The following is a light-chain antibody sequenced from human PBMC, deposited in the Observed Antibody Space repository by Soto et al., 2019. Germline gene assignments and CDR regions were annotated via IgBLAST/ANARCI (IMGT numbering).Light chain of an antibody. J-gene: IGKJ1*01. CDR3: QQRSNWLWT. Sequence: EIVLTQSPATLSLSPGERATLSCRASQSVSSYLAWYQQKPGQAPRLLIYDASNRATGIPARFSGSGSGTXXXXXXXXXXXXXXAVYYCQQRSNWLWTFGQGTKVEIK. CDR1: QSVSSY. CDR2: DAS. V-gene: IGKV3-11*01.